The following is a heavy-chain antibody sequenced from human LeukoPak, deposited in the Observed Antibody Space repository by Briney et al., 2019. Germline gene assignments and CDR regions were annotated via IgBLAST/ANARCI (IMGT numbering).Heavy chain of an antibody. J-gene: IGHJ4*02. Sequence: ASVKVSCKASGYTFTGYYMHWVRQAPGQGLEWMGWINPNSGGANHAQKFQGRVTMTRDTSISTAYMELSRLRSDDTAVYYCARDRPLDADDYYGFYYFDYWGQGTLVTVSS. CDR3: ARDRPLDADDYYGFYYFDY. CDR2: INPNSGGA. D-gene: IGHD3-10*01. V-gene: IGHV1-2*02. CDR1: GYTFTGYY.